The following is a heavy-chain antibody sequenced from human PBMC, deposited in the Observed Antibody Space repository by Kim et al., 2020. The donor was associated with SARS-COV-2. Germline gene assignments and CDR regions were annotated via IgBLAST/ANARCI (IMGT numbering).Heavy chain of an antibody. V-gene: IGHV4-59*08. CDR1: GGSISTYY. D-gene: IGHD6-19*01. Sequence: SETLSLTCTVSGGSISTYYWSWIRQPPGKTLEYIGYIYYNGATSYNPSFMSRATISVDTSKNQFSLKLTSVTAADTAIYYCARQGVRQGLAGPWGQGILV. J-gene: IGHJ5*02. CDR2: IYYNGAT. CDR3: ARQGVRQGLAGP.